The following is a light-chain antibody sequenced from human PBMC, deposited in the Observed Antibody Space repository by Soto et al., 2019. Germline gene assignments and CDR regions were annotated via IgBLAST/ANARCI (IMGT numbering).Light chain of an antibody. J-gene: IGKJ4*01. V-gene: IGKV3-20*01. Sequence: EIVLTQSPGTLSLSPGERATLSCRASQSVSSSYLAWYQQKPGEATSLLIYGASSRATGITDRFSGSGSGTALTLTISRIEPDDFAVYYWHQYGSSLLTFGGGTKVDIK. CDR3: HQYGSSLLT. CDR1: QSVSSSY. CDR2: GAS.